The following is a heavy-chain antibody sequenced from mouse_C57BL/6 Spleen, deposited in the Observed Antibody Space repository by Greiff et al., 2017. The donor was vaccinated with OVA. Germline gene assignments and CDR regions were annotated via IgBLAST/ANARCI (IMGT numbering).Heavy chain of an antibody. CDR2: IWSGGST. J-gene: IGHJ4*01. D-gene: IGHD3-3*01. CDR3: AKKGTEGDYAMDY. Sequence: QVQLKQSGPGLVQPSQSLSITCTVSGFSLTSYGVHWVRQPPGKGLEWLGVIWSGGSTDYNAAFISRLSISKDNSKSQVFFKMNSLQADDTAIYYCAKKGTEGDYAMDYWGQGTSVTVSS. V-gene: IGHV2-4*01. CDR1: GFSLTSYG.